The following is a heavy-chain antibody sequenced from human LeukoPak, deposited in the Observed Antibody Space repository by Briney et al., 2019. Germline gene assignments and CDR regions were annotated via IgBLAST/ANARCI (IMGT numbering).Heavy chain of an antibody. D-gene: IGHD1-26*01. CDR3: AKDLLRYSGRYSLDS. J-gene: IGHJ4*02. CDR2: ISYDGSNT. V-gene: IGHV3-30*18. CDR1: GFTFSNYG. Sequence: PGRSLRLSCAASGFTFSNYGMHWVRQAPGKGLEWVAVISYDGSNTFYADSVKGRFTISRDNSKNTLYLQMNSLGPEDSAVYHCAKDLLRYSGRYSLDSWGQGTLVTVSS.